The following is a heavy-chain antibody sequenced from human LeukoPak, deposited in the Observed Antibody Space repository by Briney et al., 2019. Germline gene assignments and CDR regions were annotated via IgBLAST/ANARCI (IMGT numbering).Heavy chain of an antibody. CDR2: ISWNSGSI. D-gene: IGHD6-19*01. CDR1: GFTFDDYA. CDR3: ATSDSGWYGDFDY. Sequence: GGSLRLSCAASGFTFDDYAMHWVRQAPGKGLEWVSGISWNSGSIGYADSVKGRFTISRDNAKNSLYLQMNSLRAEDTALYYCATSDSGWYGDFDYWGQGTLVTVSS. J-gene: IGHJ4*02. V-gene: IGHV3-9*01.